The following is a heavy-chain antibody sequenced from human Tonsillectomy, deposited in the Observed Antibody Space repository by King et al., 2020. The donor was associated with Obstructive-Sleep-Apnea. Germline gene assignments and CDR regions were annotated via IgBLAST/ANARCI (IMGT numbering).Heavy chain of an antibody. CDR1: GFTFSSYA. J-gene: IGHJ6*02. D-gene: IGHD6-19*01. CDR3: ATHPGSSGFGYYYYGMDV. CDR2: ISGSGGST. Sequence: VQLVESGGGLVQPGGSLRLSCAASGFTFSSYAMTWVRQAPGKELEWVSTISGSGGSTYYADSVKGRFTISRDKSKSTLYLQMNSLRAADTAVYYCATHPGSSGFGYYYYGMDVWGQGTTVTVSS. V-gene: IGHV3-23*04.